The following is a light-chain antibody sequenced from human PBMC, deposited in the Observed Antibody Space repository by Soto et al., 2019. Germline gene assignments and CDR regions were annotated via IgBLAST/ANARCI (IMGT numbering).Light chain of an antibody. CDR2: EGS. CDR3: CSYAGSSTSPYV. V-gene: IGLV2-23*01. J-gene: IGLJ1*01. CDR1: SSDVGSYNL. Sequence: QSALAQPASVSGSPGQSITISCTGTSSDVGSYNLVSWYQQHPGKAPKLMIHEGSKRPSGVSNRFSGSKSGNTASLTISGLQAEDEADYYCCSYAGSSTSPYVFGTGTKVTVL.